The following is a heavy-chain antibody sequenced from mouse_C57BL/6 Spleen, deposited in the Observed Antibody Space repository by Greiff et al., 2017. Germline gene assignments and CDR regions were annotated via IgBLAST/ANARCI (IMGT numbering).Heavy chain of an antibody. CDR2: IYPGDGDT. CDR3: AREGLWDYDPAWFAY. V-gene: IGHV1-82*01. Sequence: VQGVESGPELVKPGASVKISCKASGYAFSSSWMNWVKQRPGKGLEWIGRIYPGDGDTNYNGKFKGKATLTADKSSSTAYMQLSSLTSEDSAVYFCAREGLWDYDPAWFAYWGQGTLVTVSA. D-gene: IGHD2-4*01. CDR1: GYAFSSSW. J-gene: IGHJ3*01.